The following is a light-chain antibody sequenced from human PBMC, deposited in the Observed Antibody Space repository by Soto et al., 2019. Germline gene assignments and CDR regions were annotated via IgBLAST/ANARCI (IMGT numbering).Light chain of an antibody. J-gene: IGKJ1*01. CDR3: QQYSNWPPWT. CDR2: GAS. V-gene: IGKV3-15*01. Sequence: VVMTHAPATLSLSPGEIATLSCRASQSVSSNLAWYQQKPCQAPRLLIYGASTRATGIPARFSGSGSGTEFILTINSLQSEDFAVYYCQQYSNWPPWTFGQGTKVDIK. CDR1: QSVSSN.